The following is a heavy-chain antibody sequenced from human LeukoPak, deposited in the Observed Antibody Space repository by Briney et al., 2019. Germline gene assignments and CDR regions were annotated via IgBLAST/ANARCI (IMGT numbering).Heavy chain of an antibody. J-gene: IGHJ4*02. CDR1: GFTFSSYA. CDR3: AKDRFLVLAVGANDY. D-gene: IGHD1-26*01. V-gene: IGHV3-23*01. Sequence: PGGSLRLSCAASGFTFSSYAMTWVRQAPGKGLEWVSGISGGGGSTYYADSVKGRFTISRDNSKNTLYLQMNSLRAEDTAVYYCAKDRFLVLAVGANDYWGQGTLVTVSS. CDR2: ISGGGGST.